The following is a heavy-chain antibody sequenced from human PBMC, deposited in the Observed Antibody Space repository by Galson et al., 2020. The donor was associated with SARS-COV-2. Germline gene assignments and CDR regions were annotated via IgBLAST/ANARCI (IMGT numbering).Heavy chain of an antibody. D-gene: IGHD3-10*01. CDR2: ISSSGSTI. V-gene: IGHV3-48*03. Sequence: PGGSLRLSCAASGFTFSSYEMNWVRQAPGKGLEWVSYISSSGSTIYYADSVKGRFTISRDNAKNSLYLQMNSLRAEDTAVYYCARSNSGYFDYWGQGTLVTVSS. J-gene: IGHJ4*02. CDR1: GFTFSSYE. CDR3: ARSNSGYFDY.